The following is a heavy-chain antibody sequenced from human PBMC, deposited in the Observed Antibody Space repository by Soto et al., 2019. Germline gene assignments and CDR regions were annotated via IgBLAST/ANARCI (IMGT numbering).Heavy chain of an antibody. CDR2: IKSKTDGGTT. J-gene: IGHJ4*02. Sequence: GGSLGPSWPASGFTFSNAWMSWVRQPPGKGRGWVGRIKSKTDGGTTDNAAPVKGRFTISRDDSKNTLYLQMNSLKTEDTAVYYCTTDMSHHYYDSSGYYYDYWGQGTLVTVSS. CDR3: TTDMSHHYYDSSGYYYDY. CDR1: GFTFSNAW. V-gene: IGHV3-15*01. D-gene: IGHD3-22*01.